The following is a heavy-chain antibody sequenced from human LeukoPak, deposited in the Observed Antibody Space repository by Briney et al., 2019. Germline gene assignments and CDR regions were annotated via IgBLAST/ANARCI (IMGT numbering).Heavy chain of an antibody. Sequence: GASVKVSCKASGYTFTSYYMHWVRQAPGQGLEWMGWINPNSGGTNYAQKFQGRVTMTRDTSISTAYMELSRLRSDDTAVYYCAREVNCSGGSCYLDYWGQGTLVTVSS. V-gene: IGHV1-2*02. J-gene: IGHJ4*02. D-gene: IGHD2-15*01. CDR3: AREVNCSGGSCYLDY. CDR1: GYTFTSYY. CDR2: INPNSGGT.